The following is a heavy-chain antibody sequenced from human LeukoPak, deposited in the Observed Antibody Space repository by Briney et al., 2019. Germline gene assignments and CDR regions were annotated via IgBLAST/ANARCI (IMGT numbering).Heavy chain of an antibody. V-gene: IGHV3-9*01. J-gene: IGHJ3*02. Sequence: GGSLRLSCAASGFTFDDYAMHWVRQAPGKGLEWVSGISWNSGSIGYADSVKGRFTISRDNAKNSLYLQMNSLRAEDTALYYCAKDVVPAAMGVRAFDIWGQGTMVTVSS. CDR1: GFTFDDYA. D-gene: IGHD2-2*01. CDR3: AKDVVPAAMGVRAFDI. CDR2: ISWNSGSI.